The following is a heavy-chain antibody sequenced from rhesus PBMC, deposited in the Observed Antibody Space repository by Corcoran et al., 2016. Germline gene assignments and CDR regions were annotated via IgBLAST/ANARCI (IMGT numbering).Heavy chain of an antibody. CDR3: ARRLRYSGNSHYFDY. CDR1: GSSLSTTGMG. V-gene: IGHV2-1*01. Sequence: QVTLKESGPALVKPTETLTLTCTFSGSSLSTTGMGVGWIRQPSRKTLEWLAHIYWDDDRRHSTSLKSRLTISKDTSKNQVVLTMTNMDPVDTATYYCARRLRYSGNSHYFDYWGQGVLVTVSS. CDR2: IYWDDDR. D-gene: IGHD1S39*01. J-gene: IGHJ4*01.